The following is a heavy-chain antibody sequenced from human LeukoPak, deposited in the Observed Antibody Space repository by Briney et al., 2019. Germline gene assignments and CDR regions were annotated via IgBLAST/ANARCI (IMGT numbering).Heavy chain of an antibody. CDR3: ARGTLVGATPFDY. CDR2: MYQSGST. Sequence: SSETLSLTCAVSGYSISSGYYWGWIRQPPGKGLQWIASMYQSGSTYYNPSLKSRVTISLDTSKNQFSLKLSSVTAADTAVYYCARGTLVGATPFDYWGQGTLVTVSS. V-gene: IGHV4-38-2*01. CDR1: GYSISSGYY. J-gene: IGHJ4*02. D-gene: IGHD1-26*01.